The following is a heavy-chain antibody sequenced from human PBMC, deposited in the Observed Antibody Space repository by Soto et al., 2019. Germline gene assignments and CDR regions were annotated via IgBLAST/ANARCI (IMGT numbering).Heavy chain of an antibody. J-gene: IGHJ4*02. Sequence: PGGSLRLSCAWSGFTFSNAWMSWVRQAPGKGLEWVGRIKKKTDGGTTDYDAFVKGRFTISRDDSKNTLYLQMDSLKTEDTGVYYCPTSGSGWDYFDYWGQGILVTVSS. CDR2: IKKKTDGGTT. CDR1: GFTFSNAW. V-gene: IGHV3-15*01. D-gene: IGHD6-19*01. CDR3: PTSGSGWDYFDY.